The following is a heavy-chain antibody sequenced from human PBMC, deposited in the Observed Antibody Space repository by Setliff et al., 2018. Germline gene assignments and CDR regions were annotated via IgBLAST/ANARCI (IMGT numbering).Heavy chain of an antibody. V-gene: IGHV4-59*01. Sequence: SETLSLTCTVSGGSIRDYYWNWIRQSPGKGLEWIGYIYYRGSTNYNSSIKSRVTISIDMSKNQFSLKLSSATAADTAVYFCAAVGTAAGGGWFDPWGRGTLVTVSS. J-gene: IGHJ5*02. CDR3: AAVGTAAGGGWFDP. CDR1: GGSIRDYY. CDR2: IYYRGST. D-gene: IGHD2-15*01.